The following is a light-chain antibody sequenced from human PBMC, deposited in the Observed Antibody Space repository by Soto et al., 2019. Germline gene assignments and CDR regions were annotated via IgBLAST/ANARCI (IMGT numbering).Light chain of an antibody. Sequence: EIVLTQSPGTLSLSPGEGATVSCRASQSVNSNHLAWFQQKPGQAPRLLIHDASRRATGIPDRFSGSGSGTDVTLRISRLEPEDFAGYYCHQYVSSPLTFGQGTKLEIK. CDR3: HQYVSSPLT. CDR2: DAS. J-gene: IGKJ2*01. V-gene: IGKV3-20*01. CDR1: QSVNSNH.